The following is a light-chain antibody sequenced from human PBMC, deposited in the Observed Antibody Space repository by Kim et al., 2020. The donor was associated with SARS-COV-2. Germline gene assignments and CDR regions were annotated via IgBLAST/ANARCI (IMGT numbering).Light chain of an antibody. Sequence: QSALTQPASVSGSPGQSITISCTGTSSDVGGYNYVSWYQQHPGKAPKLVIYDVSVRPSGVSNRFSASKSGNTASLTISGLQAEDESDYYCSSYRSTNTWVFGGGTK. CDR1: SSDVGGYNY. CDR3: SSYRSTNTWV. CDR2: DVS. J-gene: IGLJ3*02. V-gene: IGLV2-14*03.